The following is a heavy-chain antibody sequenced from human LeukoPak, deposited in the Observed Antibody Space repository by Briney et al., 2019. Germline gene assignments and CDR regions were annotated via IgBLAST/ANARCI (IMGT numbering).Heavy chain of an antibody. CDR3: ARDRYSTTMVRGVAHTTYNWFDP. CDR2: IIPIFGTA. V-gene: IGHV1-69*13. CDR1: GGTFSSYA. Sequence: SVKLSCKASGGTFSSYAISWVRQAPGQGLEWMGGIIPIFGTANYAQKFQGRVTITADESTSTAYMELSSLRSEDTAVYYCARDRYSTTMVRGVAHTTYNWFDPWGQGTLVTVSS. J-gene: IGHJ5*02. D-gene: IGHD3-10*01.